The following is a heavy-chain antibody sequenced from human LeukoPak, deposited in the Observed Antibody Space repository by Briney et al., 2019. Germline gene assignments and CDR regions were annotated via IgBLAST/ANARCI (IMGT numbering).Heavy chain of an antibody. CDR1: GGSFSGYY. Sequence: SETLSLTCAVYGGSFSGYYWSWIRQPPGKGLEWIGEINHSGSTNYNPPLKSRVTISVDTSKNQFSLKLSSVTAADTAVYYCARGQITMVRGVIITLYFDYWGQGTLVTVSS. V-gene: IGHV4-34*01. CDR3: ARGQITMVRGVIITLYFDY. D-gene: IGHD3-10*01. J-gene: IGHJ4*02. CDR2: INHSGST.